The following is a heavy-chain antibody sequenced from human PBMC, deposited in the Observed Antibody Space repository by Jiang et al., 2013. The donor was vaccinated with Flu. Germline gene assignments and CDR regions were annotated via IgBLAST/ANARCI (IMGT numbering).Heavy chain of an antibody. CDR1: GYTFTGYY. CDR3: ARASEDSSGYFDY. CDR2: INPNSGGT. Sequence: SGAEVKKPGASVKVSCKASGYTFTGYYMHWVRQAPGQGLEWMGWINPNSGGTNYAQKFQGRVTMTRDTSISTAYMELSRLRSDDTAVYYCARASEDSSGYFDYWGQGTLVTVSS. D-gene: IGHD3-22*01. V-gene: IGHV1-2*02. J-gene: IGHJ4*02.